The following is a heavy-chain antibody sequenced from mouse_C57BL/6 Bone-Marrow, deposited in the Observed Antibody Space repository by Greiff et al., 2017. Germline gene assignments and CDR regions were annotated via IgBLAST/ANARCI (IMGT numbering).Heavy chain of an antibody. Sequence: QVQLQQPGTELVKPGASVKLSCKASGYTFTSYWMHWVKQRPGQGLEWIGNINPSNGGTNYNEKFKSKATLTVDKSSSTAYMQLSSLTSEDSAVYCCARGLTGFDYFDYWGQGTTLTVSS. D-gene: IGHD4-1*01. CDR2: INPSNGGT. CDR1: GYTFTSYW. V-gene: IGHV1-53*01. J-gene: IGHJ2*01. CDR3: ARGLTGFDYFDY.